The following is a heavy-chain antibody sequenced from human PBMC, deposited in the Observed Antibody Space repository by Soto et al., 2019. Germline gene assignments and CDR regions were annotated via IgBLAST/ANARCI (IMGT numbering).Heavy chain of an antibody. CDR1: GGFTSTNNW. D-gene: IGHD3-10*01. CDR3: ARSPPSSYYGGSGTFDY. V-gene: IGHV4-4*02. J-gene: IGHJ4*02. Sequence: QLQLQESGPGLVRPSGTLSLTCAVSGGFTSTNNWWSWVRQPPGKGLEWIGDAYHSGSTEYNPSLKSRVSISVDKSKNQISLKLTSATAEDTAVYYCARSPPSSYYGGSGTFDYWGQGTLVTVSS. CDR2: AYHSGST.